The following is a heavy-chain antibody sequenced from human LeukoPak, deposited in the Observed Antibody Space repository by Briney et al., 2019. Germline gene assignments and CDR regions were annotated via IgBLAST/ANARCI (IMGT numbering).Heavy chain of an antibody. J-gene: IGHJ5*02. CDR3: ARSDFDWLLLTPNSWFDP. D-gene: IGHD3-9*01. Sequence: SETLSLTCTVSGGAISSYYWSWIRQPPGKGLEWIGYIYYSGSTNYNPSLKSRVTISVDTSKNQFSLKLSSVTAADTAVYYFARSDFDWLLLTPNSWFDPWGQGTLVTVSS. CDR2: IYYSGST. CDR1: GGAISSYY. V-gene: IGHV4-59*01.